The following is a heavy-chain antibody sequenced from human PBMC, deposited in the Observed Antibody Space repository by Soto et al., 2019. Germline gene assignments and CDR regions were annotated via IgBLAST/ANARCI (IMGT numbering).Heavy chain of an antibody. CDR1: GGSISSYY. D-gene: IGHD3-10*01. J-gene: IGHJ6*02. V-gene: IGHV4-59*01. CDR2: IYFRGST. CDR3: AREGESGDHHYGMDV. Sequence: SETLSLTCTVSGGSISSYYWSWIRQPPGKGLEWIGYIYFRGSTHYNPSLKSRVSFSIDTSKNQFSLNLRSVTAADTAVYYCAREGESGDHHYGMDVWGQGTTVTVS.